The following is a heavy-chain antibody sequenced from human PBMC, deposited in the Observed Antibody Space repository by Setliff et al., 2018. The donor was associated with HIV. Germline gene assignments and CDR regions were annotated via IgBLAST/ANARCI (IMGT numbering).Heavy chain of an antibody. J-gene: IGHJ4*02. CDR1: GGSIISSSYY. D-gene: IGHD3-10*01. Sequence: PSETLSLTCTVSGGSIISSSYYWGWIRQPPGKGLEWIRTMYYRGTTYNNPSLKSRVTFSADPSKNQFSLNLNSVTATDTAVYYCVRQGLTMNRGVPAPILYYFDYWGQGILVTVSS. V-gene: IGHV4-39*01. CDR2: MYYRGTT. CDR3: VRQGLTMNRGVPAPILYYFDY.